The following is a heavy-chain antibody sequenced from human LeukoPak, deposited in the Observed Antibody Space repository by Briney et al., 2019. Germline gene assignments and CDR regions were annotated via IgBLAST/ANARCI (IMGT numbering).Heavy chain of an antibody. J-gene: IGHJ1*01. CDR3: ARGGAARLHFQN. CDR2: IYHSGST. CDR1: GGSISSGGYY. D-gene: IGHD6-6*01. V-gene: IGHV4-61*08. Sequence: PSQTLSLTCTVSGGSISSGGYYWSWIRQPPGKGLEWIGYIYHSGSTNYNPSLQSRVTISVDTSKNQFSLNLNSVTAADTAVCYCARGGAARLHFQNWGQGTLVTVSS.